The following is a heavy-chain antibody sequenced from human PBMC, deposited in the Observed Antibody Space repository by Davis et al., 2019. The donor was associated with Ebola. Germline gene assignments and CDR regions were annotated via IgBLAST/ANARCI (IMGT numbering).Heavy chain of an antibody. V-gene: IGHV3-30*02. CDR3: AKGNYVWGSLSTNDY. CDR2: IRYDGRLT. J-gene: IGHJ4*02. CDR1: GLTNYG. Sequence: GESLKISCVASGLTNYGSHWVRQAPGKGLEWVGFIRYDGRLTQFSDSVTGRFTISRDNSKYTMYLQMNSLRPEDTAVYYCAKGNYVWGSLSTNDYWGQGTLVTVSS. D-gene: IGHD3-16*01.